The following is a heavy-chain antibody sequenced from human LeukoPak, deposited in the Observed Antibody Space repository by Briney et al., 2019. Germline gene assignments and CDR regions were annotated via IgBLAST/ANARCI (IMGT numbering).Heavy chain of an antibody. CDR3: AKDLVHGDYVGGDY. D-gene: IGHD4-17*01. V-gene: IGHV3-23*01. CDR1: GFNFRDAA. J-gene: IGHJ4*02. Sequence: VQPGGSLRLSCAASGFNFRDAAMTWVRQAPGKGLEWVSLISFSGDNSYYADSVKGRFTISRDNSKNTLSLQMNSLRVEDTAVYYCAKDLVHGDYVGGDYWGQGTLVTVSS. CDR2: ISFSGDNS.